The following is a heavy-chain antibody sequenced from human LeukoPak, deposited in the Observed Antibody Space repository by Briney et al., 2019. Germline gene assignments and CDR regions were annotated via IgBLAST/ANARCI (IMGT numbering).Heavy chain of an antibody. CDR1: GYTFTGYY. J-gene: IGHJ4*02. V-gene: IGHV1-46*01. CDR3: ANRIARYGDYES. D-gene: IGHD4-17*01. CDR2: INPSGGST. Sequence: ASVKVSCKASGYTFTGYYMHWVRQAPGQGLEWMGIINPSGGSTSYAQKFQGRVTMTRDTSTSTVYMELSSLRSEDTAVYYCANRIARYGDYESWGQGTLVTVSS.